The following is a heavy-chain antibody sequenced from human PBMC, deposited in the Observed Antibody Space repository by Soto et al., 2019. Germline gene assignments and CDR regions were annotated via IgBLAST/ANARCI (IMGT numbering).Heavy chain of an antibody. V-gene: IGHV3-30*18. J-gene: IGHJ6*02. CDR3: AKVHRYCSSTSCSLEYYYYYGMDV. D-gene: IGHD2-2*01. Sequence: PGGSLRLSCAASGFTFSSYGMHWVRQAPGKGLEWVAVISYDGSNKYYADSVKGRFTISRDNSKNTLYLQMNSLRAEDTAVYYCAKVHRYCSSTSCSLEYYYYYGMDVWGQGTTVTVSS. CDR1: GFTFSSYG. CDR2: ISYDGSNK.